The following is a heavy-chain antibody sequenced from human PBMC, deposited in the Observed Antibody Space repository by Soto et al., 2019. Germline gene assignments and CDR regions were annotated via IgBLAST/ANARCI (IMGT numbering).Heavy chain of an antibody. V-gene: IGHV2-5*02. CDR3: AHRPWGQQLVLRWFDP. CDR2: IYWDDDK. J-gene: IGHJ5*02. CDR1: GFSLSTSGVG. D-gene: IGHD6-13*01. Sequence: QITLKESGPTLVKPTQTLTLTCTFSGFSLSTSGVGVGWIRQPPGKALEWLALIYWDDDKRYSPSLKSRLTITKATSKNQVVLTMANMDPVDTATYHSAHRPWGQQLVLRWFDPWGQGTQVTVSS.